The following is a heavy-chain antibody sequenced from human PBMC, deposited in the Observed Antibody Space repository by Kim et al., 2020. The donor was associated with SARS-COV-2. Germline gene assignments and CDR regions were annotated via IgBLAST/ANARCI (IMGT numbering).Heavy chain of an antibody. Sequence: SETLSLTCAVYGGSFSGYYWSWIRQPPGKGLEWIGEINHSGSTNYNPSLKSRVTISVDTSTNQFSLKRSSVTAADTAVYYCARGYCSSTSCEQSYYYYYG. D-gene: IGHD2-2*01. CDR3: ARGYCSSTSCEQSYYYYYG. CDR1: GGSFSGYY. CDR2: INHSGST. J-gene: IGHJ6*01. V-gene: IGHV4-34*01.